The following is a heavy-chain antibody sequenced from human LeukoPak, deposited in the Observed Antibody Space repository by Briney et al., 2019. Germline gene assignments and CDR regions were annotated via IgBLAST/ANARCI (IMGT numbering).Heavy chain of an antibody. CDR1: GYSFTSYW. V-gene: IGHV5-51*01. CDR3: ARQGVCSSTSCYFAFDI. Sequence: GESLKISCKGSGYSFTSYWIGWVRQMPGKGLEWMGIIYPGDSDTRYSPSFQGQVTISADKSISTAYLQWSSLKASDTAMYYCARQGVCSSTSCYFAFDIWGQGTMATVSS. D-gene: IGHD2-2*01. J-gene: IGHJ3*02. CDR2: IYPGDSDT.